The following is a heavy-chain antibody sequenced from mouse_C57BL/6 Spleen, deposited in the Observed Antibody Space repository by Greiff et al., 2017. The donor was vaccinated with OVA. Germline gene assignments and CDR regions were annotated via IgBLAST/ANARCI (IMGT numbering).Heavy chain of an antibody. CDR3: ARWGSSGYGMDY. CDR1: GYTFTDYN. J-gene: IGHJ4*01. V-gene: IGHV1-22*01. D-gene: IGHD3-2*02. CDR2: INPNNGGT. Sequence: EVQLQQSGPELVKPGASVKMSCKASGYTFTDYNMHWVKQSHGKSLEWIGYINPNNGGTSYNQKFKGKATLTVNKSSSTAYMALRSLTSEDSAVYYCARWGSSGYGMDYWGQGTSVTVSS.